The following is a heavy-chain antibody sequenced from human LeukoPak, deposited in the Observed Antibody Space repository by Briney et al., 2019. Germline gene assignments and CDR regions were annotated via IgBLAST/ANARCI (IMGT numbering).Heavy chain of an antibody. Sequence: SETLSLTCTVSGYSISSGYYWGWIRQPPGKGLKWIGSIYHSGSTYYNPSLKSRVTISVDTSKNQFSLKLSSVTAADTAVYYCARVGWGAAGTDPFDNWGQGTLVTVSS. CDR3: ARVGWGAAGTDPFDN. J-gene: IGHJ4*02. CDR1: GYSISSGYY. D-gene: IGHD6-13*01. V-gene: IGHV4-38-2*02. CDR2: IYHSGST.